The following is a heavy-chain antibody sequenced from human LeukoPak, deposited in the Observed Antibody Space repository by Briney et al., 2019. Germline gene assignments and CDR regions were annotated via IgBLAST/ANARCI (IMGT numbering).Heavy chain of an antibody. V-gene: IGHV4-34*01. D-gene: IGHD6-19*01. J-gene: IGHJ4*02. CDR2: INHSGST. CDR1: GGSFSGYY. Sequence: SETLSLTCAVYGGSFSGYYWSWIRQPPGKGLEWIGEINHSGSTNYNPSLKSRVTISVDTSKNQFSLKLSSVTAADTAVYYRASRDSSGWYVAYWGQGTLVTVSS. CDR3: ASRDSSGWYVAY.